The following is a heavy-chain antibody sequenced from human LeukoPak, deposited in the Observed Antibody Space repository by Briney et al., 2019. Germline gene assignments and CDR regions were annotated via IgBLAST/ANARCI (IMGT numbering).Heavy chain of an antibody. CDR1: GGSFSGYY. V-gene: IGHV4-34*01. CDR3: ARGSITLEFGY. CDR2: INHSGST. J-gene: IGHJ4*02. Sequence: SETLSLTCAVYGGSFSGYYWSWIRQPPGKGLEWIGEINHSGSTNYNPSLKSRVTISVDTSKNQFSLKLSSVTAADTAVYYCARGSITLEFGYWGQGTLVTVSS. D-gene: IGHD3-3*01.